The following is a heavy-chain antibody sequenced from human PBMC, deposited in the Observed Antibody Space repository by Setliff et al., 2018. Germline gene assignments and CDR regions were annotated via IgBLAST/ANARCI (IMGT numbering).Heavy chain of an antibody. CDR1: GGSISSGDYY. CDR3: VRDSGNSGMIDY. CDR2: IYYSGST. D-gene: IGHD6-13*01. Sequence: SETLSLTCTVSGGSISSGDYYWSWIRQPPGKGLEWIGYIYYSGSTYYNPSLKSRVTISVDTSKNQFSLKLSSVTAEDTAVYYCVRDSGNSGMIDYWGQGTPVTVSS. V-gene: IGHV4-30-4*08. J-gene: IGHJ4*02.